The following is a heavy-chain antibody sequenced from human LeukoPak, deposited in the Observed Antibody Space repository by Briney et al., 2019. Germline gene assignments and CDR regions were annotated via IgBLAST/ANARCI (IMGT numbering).Heavy chain of an antibody. CDR1: GHTFTSYY. Sequence: ASVKVSCKASGHTFTSYYMHWVRQAPGQGLEWMGIINPSGGSTSYAQKFQGRVSMTRDMSTSTVYMELSRLRSDDTAVYYCARVDDSSGYFDYWGQGTLVTVSS. D-gene: IGHD3-22*01. CDR2: INPSGGST. J-gene: IGHJ4*02. CDR3: ARVDDSSGYFDY. V-gene: IGHV1-46*01.